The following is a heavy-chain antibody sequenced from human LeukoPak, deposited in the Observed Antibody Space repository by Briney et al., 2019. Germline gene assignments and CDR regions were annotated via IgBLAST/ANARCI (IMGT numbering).Heavy chain of an antibody. V-gene: IGHV1-18*01. CDR1: GYTFTSYG. J-gene: IGHJ4*02. CDR3: ARDACSSTSCYEGVTSDD. Sequence: GASVKVSCKASGYTFTSYGISWVRQAPGQGLEWMGWISAYNGNTNYAQKLQGRATMTTDTSTSTAYMELRSLRSDDTAVYYCARDACSSTSCYEGVTSDDWSQGTLVTVSS. CDR2: ISAYNGNT. D-gene: IGHD2-2*01.